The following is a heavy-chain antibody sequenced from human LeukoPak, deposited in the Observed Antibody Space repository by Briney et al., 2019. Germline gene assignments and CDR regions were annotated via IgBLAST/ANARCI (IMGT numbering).Heavy chain of an antibody. V-gene: IGHV4-59*08. CDR3: ARLPTYDAFDI. J-gene: IGHJ3*02. D-gene: IGHD3-16*01. CDR2: IYYSGST. Sequence: SETLSLTCTVSGGSISSYYWSWIRQPPGKGLEWIGYIYYSGSTNYNPSLKSRVTISVDTSKNQFSLKLSSVTAADTAVYYCARLPTYDAFDIWGQGTMVTVSS. CDR1: GGSISSYY.